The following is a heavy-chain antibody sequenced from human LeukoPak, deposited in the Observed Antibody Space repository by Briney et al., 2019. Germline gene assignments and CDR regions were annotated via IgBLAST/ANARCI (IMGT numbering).Heavy chain of an antibody. V-gene: IGHV1-2*04. CDR1: GYTFTGYY. CDR3: ARADGSGSFFGMDV. CDR2: INPNSGGT. J-gene: IGHJ6*02. Sequence: ASVKVSCKASGYTFTGYYMHWVRQAPGQGLEWMGWINPNSGGTNYAQKFQGWVTMTRDTSISTAYMELSRLRSDDTAVYYCARADGSGSFFGMDVWGQGTTVTVSS. D-gene: IGHD3-10*01.